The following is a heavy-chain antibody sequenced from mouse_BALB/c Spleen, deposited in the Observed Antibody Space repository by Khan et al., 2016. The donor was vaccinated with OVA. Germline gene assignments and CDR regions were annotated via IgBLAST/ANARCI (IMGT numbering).Heavy chain of an antibody. V-gene: IGHV9-1*02. Sequence: QIQLVQSGPELKKPGETVKISCKASGYTFTNYGMNWVKQAPGKGLKWMGWINTYTGEPTYTDDFKGRFAFSLETSASTAYLQINNLKNEDMATYIGARGASYWYFDVWGAGTTVTFAS. J-gene: IGHJ1*01. CDR3: ARGASYWYFDV. CDR1: GYTFTNYG. CDR2: INTYTGEP.